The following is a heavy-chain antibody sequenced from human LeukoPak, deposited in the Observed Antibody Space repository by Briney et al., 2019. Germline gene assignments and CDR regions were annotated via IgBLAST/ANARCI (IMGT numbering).Heavy chain of an antibody. Sequence: PGGSLRLSCAASGFTFSSYSMNWVRQAPGKGLEWLANIKFDGSDTYYVDSVKGRFTISRDNAKNSLYLQMSSLRVEDTALYYCTRDEGATVATYRFDFWGQGTLVTVSS. J-gene: IGHJ4*02. CDR2: IKFDGSDT. V-gene: IGHV3-7*01. CDR3: TRDEGATVATYRFDF. D-gene: IGHD4-17*01. CDR1: GFTFSSYS.